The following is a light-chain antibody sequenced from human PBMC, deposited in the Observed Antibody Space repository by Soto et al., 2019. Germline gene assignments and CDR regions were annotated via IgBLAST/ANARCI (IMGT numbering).Light chain of an antibody. Sequence: DIQMTQSHSTMSESVGDTVTIIGRARQRMSGWLAWHQQKPGKAPTLLIYDVTALKRGVPPRFSGSGSGTEFTLTISSLQPDDFATYYCKQYDSFSGTFGQGTKVDIK. V-gene: IGKV1-5*02. CDR1: QRMSGW. CDR2: DVT. J-gene: IGKJ1*01. CDR3: KQYDSFSGT.